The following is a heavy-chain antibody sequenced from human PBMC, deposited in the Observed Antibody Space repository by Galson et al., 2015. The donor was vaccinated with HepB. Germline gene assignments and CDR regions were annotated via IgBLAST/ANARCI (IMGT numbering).Heavy chain of an antibody. D-gene: IGHD6-19*01. CDR3: ARVAANSSGWYSYFDY. CDR2: IYSGGST. CDR1: GFTVSSNY. V-gene: IGHV3-66*01. Sequence: SLRLSCAASGFTVSSNYMSWVRQAPGKGLEWVSVIYSGGSTYYADSVKGRFTISRDNSKNTLYLQMNSLRAEDTAVYYCARVAANSSGWYSYFDYWGQGTLVTVSS. J-gene: IGHJ4*02.